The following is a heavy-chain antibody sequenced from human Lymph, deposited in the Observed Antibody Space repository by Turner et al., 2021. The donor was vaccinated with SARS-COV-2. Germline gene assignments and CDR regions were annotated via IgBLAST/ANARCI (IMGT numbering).Heavy chain of an antibody. D-gene: IGHD1-26*01. J-gene: IGHJ4*02. V-gene: IGHV3-7*01. CDR1: GFTFSSYW. Sequence: EVPLVESGGGLVQPGGSLRLSCAASGFTFSSYWMSWARQGPGKGLELVANIKQDGSEKYYVDSVKGRFTISRDNAKNSLFLQMNSLRAEDTAVYYCARMGSSSWYFDYWGQGTLVTVSS. CDR2: IKQDGSEK. CDR3: ARMGSSSWYFDY.